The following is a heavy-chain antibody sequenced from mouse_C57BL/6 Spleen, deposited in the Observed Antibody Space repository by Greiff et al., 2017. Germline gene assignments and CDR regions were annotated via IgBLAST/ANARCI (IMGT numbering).Heavy chain of an antibody. CDR1: GFTFSSYG. CDR2: ISSGGSYT. V-gene: IGHV5-6*02. J-gene: IGHJ2*01. Sequence: EVKLVESGGDLVKPGGSLKLSCAASGFTFSSYGMSWVRQTPDKRLEWVATISSGGSYTYYPDSVKGRFTISSDNAKNTLYLQMSSLKSEDTAMYYCARRNYSIDYWGQGTTLTVSS. CDR3: ARRNYSIDY. D-gene: IGHD2-5*01.